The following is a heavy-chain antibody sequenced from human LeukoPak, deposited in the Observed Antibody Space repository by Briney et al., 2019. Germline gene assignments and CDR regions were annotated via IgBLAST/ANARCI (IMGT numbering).Heavy chain of an antibody. CDR3: AKDSASYGRFDY. Sequence: GGSLRLSCEASGFTFTNYAMSWVRQAPGKGLEWVSVISGSGSSTYYADSVKGRFPISRDDSKNTLYLQMNSLRAEDTAVYFCAKDSASYGRFDYWGQGTLVTVSS. V-gene: IGHV3-23*01. J-gene: IGHJ4*02. CDR1: GFTFTNYA. D-gene: IGHD5-18*01. CDR2: ISGSGSST.